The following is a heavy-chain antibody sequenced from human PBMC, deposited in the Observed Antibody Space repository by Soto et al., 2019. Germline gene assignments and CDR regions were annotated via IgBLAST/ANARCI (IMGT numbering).Heavy chain of an antibody. V-gene: IGHV1-2*02. CDR1: GYAFIDYF. CDR3: ARQGNSSIEPRDSYGVDV. D-gene: IGHD3-10*01. J-gene: IGHJ6*02. Sequence: WASVKVSCKSSGYAFIDYFVHWVRQAPGQGLEWMGWINPHSGDTIYARKFQGRVTMTRDRSICTVFMDLTRLISNDTALYFCARQGNSSIEPRDSYGVDVWGQGTLVTVSS. CDR2: INPHSGDT.